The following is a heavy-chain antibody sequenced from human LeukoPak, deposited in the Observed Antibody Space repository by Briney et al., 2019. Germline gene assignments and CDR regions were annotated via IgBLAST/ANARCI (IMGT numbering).Heavy chain of an antibody. V-gene: IGHV3-53*01. CDR1: GFTASSNY. CDR3: ARYPSDQYYFDY. Sequence: GGSLRLSCAASGFTASSNYMSWVRQAPGKGLACVSVIYSGGSTYYADSVKGRFTISRDNSKNTLYLQMNSLRAEDTAVYYCARYPSDQYYFDYWGQGTLVTVSS. J-gene: IGHJ4*02. CDR2: IYSGGST.